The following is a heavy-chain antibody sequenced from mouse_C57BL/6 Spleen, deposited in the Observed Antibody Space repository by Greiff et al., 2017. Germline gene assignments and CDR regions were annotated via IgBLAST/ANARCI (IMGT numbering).Heavy chain of an antibody. Sequence: VKLQESGPGLVQPSQSLSITCTVSGFSLTSYGVHWVRQSPGKGLEWLGVIWRGGSTDYNAAFMSRLSITKDNSKSQVFFKMNSLQADDTAIYYCAKNPYGSSYDAMDYWGQGTSVTVSS. J-gene: IGHJ4*01. CDR3: AKNPYGSSYDAMDY. CDR1: GFSLTSYG. CDR2: IWRGGST. D-gene: IGHD1-1*01. V-gene: IGHV2-5*01.